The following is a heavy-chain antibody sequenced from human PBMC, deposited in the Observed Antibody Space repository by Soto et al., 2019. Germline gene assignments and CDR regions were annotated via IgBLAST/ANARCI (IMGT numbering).Heavy chain of an antibody. J-gene: IGHJ4*02. Sequence: GGSLRLSCAASGFTFSSYAMSWVRQAPGKGLEWVSAISGSGGSTYYAYSVKGRFTISRDNSKNTLYLQMNSLRAEDTAVYYCAKAELRYFDWLLSKTTIDYWGQGTLVTVSS. CDR3: AKAELRYFDWLLSKTTIDY. CDR2: ISGSGGST. CDR1: GFTFSSYA. V-gene: IGHV3-23*01. D-gene: IGHD3-9*01.